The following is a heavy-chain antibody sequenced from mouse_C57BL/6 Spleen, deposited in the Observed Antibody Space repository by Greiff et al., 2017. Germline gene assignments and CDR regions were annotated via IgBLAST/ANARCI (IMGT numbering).Heavy chain of an antibody. CDR2: IYPRSGNT. D-gene: IGHD2-4*01. CDR1: GYTFTSYG. J-gene: IGHJ3*01. CDR3: ARYDYDVWFAY. V-gene: IGHV1-81*01. Sequence: QVQLKESGAELARPGASVKLSCKASGYTFTSYGISWVKQRTGQGLEWIGEIYPRSGNTYYNEKFKGKATLTADKSSSTAYMELRSLTSEDSAVYFCARYDYDVWFAYWGQGTLVTVSA.